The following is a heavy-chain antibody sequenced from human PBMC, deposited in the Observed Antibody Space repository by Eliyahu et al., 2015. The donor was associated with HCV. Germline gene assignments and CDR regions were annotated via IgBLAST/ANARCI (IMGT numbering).Heavy chain of an antibody. CDR1: GFTFSXYS. D-gene: IGHD3-3*01. J-gene: IGHJ4*02. CDR3: ARDPGNGYDFWSGYSYFDY. CDR2: XSSSSSYI. V-gene: IGHV3-21*01. Sequence: EVQLVESGGGLVKPGGSLRLSCAASGFTFSXYSMNWVRXAPGKGLEWVSSXSSSSSYIYYADSVKGRFTISRDNAKNSLYLQMNSLRAEDTAVYYCARDPGNGYDFWSGYSYFDYWGQGTLVTVSS.